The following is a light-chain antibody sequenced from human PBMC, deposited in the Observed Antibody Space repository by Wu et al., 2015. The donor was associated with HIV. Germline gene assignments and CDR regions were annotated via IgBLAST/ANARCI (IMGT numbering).Light chain of an antibody. V-gene: IGKV3-20*01. J-gene: IGKJ2*01. Sequence: EIVLTQSPDTLSLSPGERATLSCRASQSVSNNYLAWYQQKPGQAPRLLIYAASSRATGIPDRFSGGGSGTDFTLTISRLESEDFAVYYCQQYGSSPPYTFGQGPSWRSN. CDR2: AAS. CDR3: QQYGSSPPYT. CDR1: QSVSNNY.